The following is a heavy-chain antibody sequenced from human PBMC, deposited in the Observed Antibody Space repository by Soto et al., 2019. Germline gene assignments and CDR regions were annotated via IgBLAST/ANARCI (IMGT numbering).Heavy chain of an antibody. V-gene: IGHV3-74*01. CDR1: GFSFSSYW. J-gene: IGHJ6*03. CDR2: INSDGSST. Sequence: EEQLVESGGGLVQPGGSLRLSCAASGFSFSSYWMHWVRQVPGKGLVWVSRINSDGSSTASADSVKGRLTTSRDNAKNTLYLQMNSPRVEDTAVYYYARAAIFDGYYYMDVWGKGTTVTVSS. D-gene: IGHD3-3*01. CDR3: ARAAIFDGYYYMDV.